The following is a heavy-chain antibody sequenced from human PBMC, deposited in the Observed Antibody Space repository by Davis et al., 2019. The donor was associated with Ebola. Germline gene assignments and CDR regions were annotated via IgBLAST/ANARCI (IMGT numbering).Heavy chain of an antibody. Sequence: GSLRLSCVASGLTFSDYVMNWVRQAPGKGLEWIGEIRHVGATYYSSSLKSRVTISLDTSKNQFSLRLTSVTAADTAVYYCGRRVWGDSLDCGQGTLVTVSS. V-gene: IGHV4-34*08. CDR1: GLTFSDYV. CDR3: GRRVWGDSLD. J-gene: IGHJ4*02. D-gene: IGHD2-21*01. CDR2: IRHVGAT.